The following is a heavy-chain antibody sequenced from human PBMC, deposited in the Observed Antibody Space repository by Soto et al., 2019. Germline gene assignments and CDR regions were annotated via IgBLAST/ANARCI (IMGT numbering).Heavy chain of an antibody. J-gene: IGHJ6*02. CDR1: GFTVSSNY. Sequence: EVLLVESGGGLVQPGGSLRLSCAASGFTVSSNYMSWVRQAPGKGLEWVSVIYSGGSTYYADSVKGRFTISRDNSKNTLYLQMNSLRAEDTAVYYCARVSREYYYYYGMDVWGQGTTVTVSS. V-gene: IGHV3-53*01. CDR2: IYSGGST. CDR3: ARVSREYYYYYGMDV.